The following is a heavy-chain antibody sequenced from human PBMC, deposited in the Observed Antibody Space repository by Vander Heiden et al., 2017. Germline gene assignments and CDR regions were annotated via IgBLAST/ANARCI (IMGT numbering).Heavy chain of an antibody. CDR3: GRRRDGYSRHLDY. D-gene: IGHD4-4*01. CDR1: GCSRTSYW. J-gene: IGHJ4*02. Sequence: EVQLVQSGAEVKKPGESLKISCKGSGCSRTSYWMGWVRQMPGKGMEWLGIIYPGDSDTRYSQSLQGQVTISADKSISTAYLQWSSLKASDTAMYYCGRRRDGYSRHLDYWGQGTLVTVSS. CDR2: IYPGDSDT. V-gene: IGHV5-51*03.